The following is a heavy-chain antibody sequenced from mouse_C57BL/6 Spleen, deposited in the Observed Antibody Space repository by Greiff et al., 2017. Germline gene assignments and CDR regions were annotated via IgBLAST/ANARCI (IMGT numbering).Heavy chain of an antibody. Sequence: QVQLQQPGAELVKPGASVTMSCKASGYTFTSYWLTWVKQRPGQGLEWIGDIYPGSGSTNYNEKFKSKATLTVDTSSSTAYMQLSSLTSEDSAVYYCARAAITAVPFAYWGQGTLVTVSA. V-gene: IGHV1-55*01. D-gene: IGHD1-1*01. CDR3: ARAAITAVPFAY. CDR2: IYPGSGST. CDR1: GYTFTSYW. J-gene: IGHJ3*01.